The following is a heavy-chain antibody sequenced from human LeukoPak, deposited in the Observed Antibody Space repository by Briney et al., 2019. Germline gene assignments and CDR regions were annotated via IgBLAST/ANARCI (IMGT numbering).Heavy chain of an antibody. CDR1: GGSISSGSYY. CDR3: TRSRWFGESDY. Sequence: SETLSLTCTVSGGSISSGSYYWSWIRQPAGKGLEWIGRIYTSGSTNYNPSLKSRVTISVDTSKNQFSLKLSSVTAADTAVYYCTRSRWFGESDYWGQGTLVTASS. D-gene: IGHD3-10*01. J-gene: IGHJ4*02. V-gene: IGHV4-61*02. CDR2: IYTSGST.